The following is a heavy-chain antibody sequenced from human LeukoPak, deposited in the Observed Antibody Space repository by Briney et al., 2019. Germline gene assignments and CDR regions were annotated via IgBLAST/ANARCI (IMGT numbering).Heavy chain of an antibody. D-gene: IGHD6-19*01. CDR2: ISGSDART. CDR1: GFTFSSNA. V-gene: IGHV3-23*01. CDR3: AKPLSGWYSFDY. J-gene: IGHJ4*02. Sequence: GGSLRLSCAASGFTFSSNAMSWVRQVPGKGLEWVSAISGSDARTYYADSVKGRFTISRDNSKNTLYLQMSSLRAEDTAVYYCAKPLSGWYSFDYWGQGTLVTVSS.